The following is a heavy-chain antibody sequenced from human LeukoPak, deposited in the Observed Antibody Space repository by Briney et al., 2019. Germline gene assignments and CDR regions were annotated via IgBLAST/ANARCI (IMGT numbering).Heavy chain of an antibody. J-gene: IGHJ3*02. D-gene: IGHD2-2*01. Sequence: PSQTLSLTCTVSGGSISRYYWSWIRQPAGKGLEWIGRIYTSGSTNYNPSLKSRVTMSVDTSKNQFSLKLNSVTAADTAVYYCARVLEGVVAGFFKIGGRGTRVTVS. V-gene: IGHV4-4*07. CDR2: IYTSGST. CDR3: ARVLEGVVAGFFKI. CDR1: GGSISRYY.